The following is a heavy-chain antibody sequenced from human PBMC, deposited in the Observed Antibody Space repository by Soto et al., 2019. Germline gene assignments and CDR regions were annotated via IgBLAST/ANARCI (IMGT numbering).Heavy chain of an antibody. V-gene: IGHV1-69*12. D-gene: IGHD6-19*01. CDR3: ARGGGGSVAVAGRFDY. CDR2: IIPIFGTA. Sequence: QVQLVQSGAEVKKPGSSVKVSCKASGGTFSSYAISWVRQAPGQGLEWMGGIIPIFGTANYAQKFQGRVTSTADDSRSTGYMELSRRRSEGTAVYYCARGGGGSVAVAGRFDYWAQGTLLTVSS. CDR1: GGTFSSYA. J-gene: IGHJ4*02.